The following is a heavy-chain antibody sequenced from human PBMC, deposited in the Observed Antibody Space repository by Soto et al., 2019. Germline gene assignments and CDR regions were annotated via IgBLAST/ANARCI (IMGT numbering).Heavy chain of an antibody. CDR3: ARGGSIVGATTLLDY. Sequence: SETLSLTCTVSGGSISSYYWSWIRQPPGKGLEWIGYIYYSGSTNYNPSLKSRVTISVDTSKNQFSLKLSSVTAADTAVYYCARGGSIVGATTLLDYWGQGTLVTVSS. CDR1: GGSISSYY. CDR2: IYYSGST. V-gene: IGHV4-59*01. J-gene: IGHJ4*02. D-gene: IGHD1-26*01.